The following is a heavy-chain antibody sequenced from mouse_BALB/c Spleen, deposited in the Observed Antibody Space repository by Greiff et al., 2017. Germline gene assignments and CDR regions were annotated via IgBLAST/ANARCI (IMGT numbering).Heavy chain of an antibody. V-gene: IGHV1-9*01. CDR3: ARTIYYGNYGAY. D-gene: IGHD2-1*01. Sequence: VQLQESGAELMKPGASVKISCKATGYTFSSYWIEWVKQRPGHGLEWIGEILPGSGSTNYNEKFKGKATFTADTSSNTAYMQLSSLTSEDSAFYYYARTIYYGNYGAYWGQGTLVTVSA. CDR1: GYTFSSYW. J-gene: IGHJ3*01. CDR2: ILPGSGST.